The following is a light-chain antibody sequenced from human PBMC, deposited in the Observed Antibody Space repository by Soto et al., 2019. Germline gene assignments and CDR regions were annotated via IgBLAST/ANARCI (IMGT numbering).Light chain of an antibody. J-gene: IGKJ5*01. CDR3: QQYNSYPLT. Sequence: DIQMTQSPSTLSASVGDRVTITCRASQSISRLLAWYQHKPGRAPTLLIYKASTLESGVPSRFSGSGSGTEFSLTISSLQPDDFATYSCQQYNSYPLTFGQGTRLEIK. CDR1: QSISRL. V-gene: IGKV1-5*03. CDR2: KAS.